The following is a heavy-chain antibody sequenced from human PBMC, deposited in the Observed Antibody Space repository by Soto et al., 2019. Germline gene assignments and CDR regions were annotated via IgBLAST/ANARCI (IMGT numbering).Heavy chain of an antibody. V-gene: IGHV4-34*01. D-gene: IGHD3-16*02. Sequence: KPSETLSLTCAVYGGSFSGYYWSWIRQPPGKGLEWIGEINHSGSTNYNPSLKSRVTISVDTSKNQFSLKLSSVTAADTAVYYCARGLYYDYVWGSYRKFDPWGQGTLVTVSS. CDR1: GGSFSGYY. CDR2: INHSGST. CDR3: ARGLYYDYVWGSYRKFDP. J-gene: IGHJ5*02.